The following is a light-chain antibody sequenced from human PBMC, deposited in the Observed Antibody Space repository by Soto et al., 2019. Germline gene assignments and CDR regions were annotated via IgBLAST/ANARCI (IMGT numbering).Light chain of an antibody. V-gene: IGLV2-14*03. CDR1: SSDVGGHNY. CDR3: SSYTSTTTFYV. J-gene: IGLJ1*01. CDR2: DVT. Sequence: QSALTQPASVSGSPGQSITIPCTGTSSDVGGHNYVSWYQHHPGKAPKLMIYDVTNRPSGVSDRFSGSKSGNTASLTISGLQAEDEANYYCSSYTSTTTFYVFETGTKLTVL.